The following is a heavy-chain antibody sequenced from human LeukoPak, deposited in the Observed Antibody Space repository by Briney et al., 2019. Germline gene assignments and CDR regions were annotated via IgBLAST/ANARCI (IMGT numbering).Heavy chain of an antibody. CDR1: GFTFSDYY. D-gene: IGHD3-22*01. V-gene: IGHV3-11*01. J-gene: IGHJ4*02. Sequence: GGSLRLSCAASGFTFSDYYMSWIRQAPGKGLEWVSYISSSGSTIYYADSVKGRFTISRDNAKNSLYLQMNSLRAEDTAVYYCARESPYYYDSSGYKDLDYWGQGTLVTVSS. CDR3: ARESPYYYDSSGYKDLDY. CDR2: ISSSGSTI.